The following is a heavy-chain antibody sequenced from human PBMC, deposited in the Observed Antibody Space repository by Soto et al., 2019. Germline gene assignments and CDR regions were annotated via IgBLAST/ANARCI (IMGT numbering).Heavy chain of an antibody. Sequence: QVQLQESGPGLVKPSETLSLTCTVSNDSISTYYWTWIRQPPGKGLEWIGFIYYSGSTNYNPSLQSRNIISVDTSNNPFSLKVTSVTAADTAVYYCASPGRDLGALHYWGQGTLVTVSS. D-gene: IGHD1-26*01. CDR1: NDSISTYY. CDR2: IYYSGST. J-gene: IGHJ4*02. CDR3: ASPGRDLGALHY. V-gene: IGHV4-59*08.